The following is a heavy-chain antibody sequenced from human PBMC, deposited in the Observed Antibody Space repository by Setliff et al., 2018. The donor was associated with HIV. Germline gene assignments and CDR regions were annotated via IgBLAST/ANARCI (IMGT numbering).Heavy chain of an antibody. CDR1: GASISSHNYY. Sequence: KPSETLSLTCTVSGASISSHNYYGGWIRQSPGKGLEWIASIRSSGDTYYNPSLQSLVIISVDTSNNQISLKLTSVTAADTAVYYCTIPASSLAPNWGRGTQVTVSS. CDR2: IRSSGDT. J-gene: IGHJ4*02. CDR3: TIPASSLAPN. V-gene: IGHV4-39*01.